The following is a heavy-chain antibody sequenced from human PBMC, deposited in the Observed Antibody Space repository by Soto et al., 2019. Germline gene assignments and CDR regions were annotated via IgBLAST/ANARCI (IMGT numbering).Heavy chain of an antibody. Sequence: EVQLLESGGGLVQPGGSLRLSCAASGFTFSNYAMRWVRQAPGKGLDWVSTISVPDGSTYYADSVKGRFTISRDNSKNTLYLQMNSLRAEDTAIYYCAKRSLSPDCGGGSCSSPCDYWGQGTLVTVSS. CDR2: ISVPDGST. J-gene: IGHJ4*02. CDR1: GFTFSNYA. D-gene: IGHD2-15*01. V-gene: IGHV3-23*01. CDR3: AKRSLSPDCGGGSCSSPCDY.